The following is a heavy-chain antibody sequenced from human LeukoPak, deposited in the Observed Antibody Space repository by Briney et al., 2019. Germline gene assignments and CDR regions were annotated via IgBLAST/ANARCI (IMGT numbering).Heavy chain of an antibody. V-gene: IGHV1-46*01. CDR3: ARDKTNTWYGAVDY. Sequence: ASVKVSCKASGYTFTSYYMHWVRQAPGQGLEWMGIINPSGGSTSYAQKFQGRVTITRDTSASTAFMELSSLTSADTAVYHCARDKTNTWYGAVDYWGQGTLVTVSS. D-gene: IGHD6-13*01. CDR2: INPSGGST. J-gene: IGHJ4*02. CDR1: GYTFTSYY.